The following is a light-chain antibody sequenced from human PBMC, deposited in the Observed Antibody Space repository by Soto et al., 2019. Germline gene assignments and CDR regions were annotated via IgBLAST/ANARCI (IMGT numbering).Light chain of an antibody. CDR3: QQYGSSVKK. Sequence: EIVFTRSPGTLSLSPGERATLSCRASQSVSNNYLAWYQQKPGQAPSLLIFGASNRAPDIPDRLSGSGSGTDFTLTISRLEPEDFAVYFCQQYGSSVKKFGQGTKVDIK. CDR2: GAS. V-gene: IGKV3-20*01. CDR1: QSVSNNY. J-gene: IGKJ1*01.